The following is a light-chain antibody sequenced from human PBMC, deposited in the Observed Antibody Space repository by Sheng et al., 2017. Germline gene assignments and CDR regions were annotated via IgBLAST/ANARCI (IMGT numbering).Light chain of an antibody. J-gene: IGKJ4*01. CDR3: QQYDSWPPRT. CDR2: DAS. Sequence: EVVMTQSPATLSVSPGETATLSCRASQSVSSNLAWYQKKPGQAPRLLIYDASTRATGVPASFSGSGSGTEFTLTISSLQSEDFAVYYCQQYDSWPPRTFGGGTKVEIK. CDR1: QSVSSN. V-gene: IGKV3-15*01.